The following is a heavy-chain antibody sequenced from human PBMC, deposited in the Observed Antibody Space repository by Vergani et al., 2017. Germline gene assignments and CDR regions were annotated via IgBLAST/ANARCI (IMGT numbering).Heavy chain of an antibody. Sequence: QVQLQQWGAGLLTPSETLSLTCAVYGGSFSGYYWSWIRQPPGKGLEWIGEINHSGSTNYNPSLKSRVSISVDTSKNQFSLKLSSVTAADKAVYYCARYMVRGAVDYLGQGTLVTVSS. CDR1: GGSFSGYY. J-gene: IGHJ4*02. CDR3: ARYMVRGAVDY. V-gene: IGHV4-34*01. CDR2: INHSGST. D-gene: IGHD3-10*01.